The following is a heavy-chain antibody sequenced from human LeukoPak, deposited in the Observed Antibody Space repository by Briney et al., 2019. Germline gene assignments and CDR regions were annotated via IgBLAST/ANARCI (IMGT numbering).Heavy chain of an antibody. D-gene: IGHD1-26*01. CDR1: GFTFSSYG. CDR3: AKVDKQWELTHYDY. V-gene: IGHV3-30*02. J-gene: IGHJ4*02. CDR2: IRYDGSNK. Sequence: GGSLRLSCAASGFTFSSYGMHWVRQAPGKGLEWVAFIRYDGSNKYYADSVKGRFTISRDNSKNTLYLQMNSLRAEDTAVYYCAKVDKQWELTHYDYWGQGTLVTVSS.